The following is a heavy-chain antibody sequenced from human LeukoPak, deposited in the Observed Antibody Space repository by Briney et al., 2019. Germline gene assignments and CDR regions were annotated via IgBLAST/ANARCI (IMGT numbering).Heavy chain of an antibody. CDR1: GFTFSSYA. V-gene: IGHV3-7*01. Sequence: GGSLRLSCAASGFTFSSYAMSWVRQAPGKGLEWVANIKEDGSEKYYVDSVKGRFTISRDNDKNSLYLQMNSLRAEDTAVYYCARDEYNWNVDAFDIWGQGTVVTVSS. J-gene: IGHJ3*02. CDR2: IKEDGSEK. D-gene: IGHD1-20*01. CDR3: ARDEYNWNVDAFDI.